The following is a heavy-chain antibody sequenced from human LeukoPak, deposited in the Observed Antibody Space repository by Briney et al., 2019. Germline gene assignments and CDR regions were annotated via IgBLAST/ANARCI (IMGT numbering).Heavy chain of an antibody. V-gene: IGHV1-69*05. CDR3: ARDTNLQQLVRGLFDY. J-gene: IGHJ4*02. CDR1: GGTFSIYA. Sequence: SVTVSCKASGGTFSIYAISWVRQPPGQGLEWVGGIIPIFGTANYAQKLQGRVTMTTDTSTSTAYMELRSLRSDDTAVYYCARDTNLQQLVRGLFDYWGQGTLVTVSS. D-gene: IGHD6-13*01. CDR2: IIPIFGTA.